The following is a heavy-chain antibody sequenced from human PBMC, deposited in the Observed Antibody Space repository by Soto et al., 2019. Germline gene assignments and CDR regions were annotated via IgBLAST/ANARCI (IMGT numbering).Heavy chain of an antibody. CDR3: ARHGYSYGGGYFDY. Sequence: EVQLVESGGGLVQPGGSLRLSCAASGFTVSSNYMSWVRQAPGKGLEWVSVYSGGSAYYADSVKGRFTISRDNSKNTRYLQMNSLRAEDTAVYYCARHGYSYGGGYFDYWGQGTLVTVSS. V-gene: IGHV3-66*04. CDR2: YSGGSA. J-gene: IGHJ4*02. D-gene: IGHD5-18*01. CDR1: GFTVSSNY.